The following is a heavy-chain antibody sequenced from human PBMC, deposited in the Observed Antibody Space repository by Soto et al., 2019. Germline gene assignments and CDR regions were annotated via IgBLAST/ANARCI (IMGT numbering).Heavy chain of an antibody. Sequence: SVKVSCKASGGTFSSYTISWVRQAPGQGLEWMGRIIPILGIANYAQKFQGRVTITADKSTSTAYMELSSLRSEDTAVYYCARDRRSGGYYYYYMDVWGKGTTVTV. CDR3: ARDRRSGGYYYYYMDV. CDR2: IIPILGIA. CDR1: GGTFSSYT. J-gene: IGHJ6*03. V-gene: IGHV1-69*04.